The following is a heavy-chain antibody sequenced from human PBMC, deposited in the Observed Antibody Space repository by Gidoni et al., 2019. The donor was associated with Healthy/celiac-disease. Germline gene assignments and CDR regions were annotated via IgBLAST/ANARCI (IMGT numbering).Heavy chain of an antibody. CDR2: ISYDGSNK. V-gene: IGHV3-30-3*01. D-gene: IGHD3-10*01. CDR3: ARDIGDFRWFGEGYGMDV. Sequence: QVQLVESGGGVVQRGRSLRLSCAASGFTFSSYAMHWVRQAPGKGLEWVAVISYDGSNKYYADSVKGRFTISRDNSKNTLYLQMNSLRAEDTAVYYCARDIGDFRWFGEGYGMDVWGQGTTVTVSS. CDR1: GFTFSSYA. J-gene: IGHJ6*02.